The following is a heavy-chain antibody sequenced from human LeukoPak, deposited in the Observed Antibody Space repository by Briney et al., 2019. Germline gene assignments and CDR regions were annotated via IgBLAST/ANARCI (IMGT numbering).Heavy chain of an antibody. CDR1: GGSFSGYY. CDR3: ARDTVTTDYYYYMDV. Sequence: PSETLSLTCAVYGGSFSGYYWSWIRQPPGKGLEWVGSIYYSGSTYYNPSLKSRVTISVDTSKNQFSLKLSSVTAADTAVYYCARDTVTTDYYYYMDVWGKGTTVTVSS. J-gene: IGHJ6*03. V-gene: IGHV4-34*01. D-gene: IGHD4-17*01. CDR2: IYYSGST.